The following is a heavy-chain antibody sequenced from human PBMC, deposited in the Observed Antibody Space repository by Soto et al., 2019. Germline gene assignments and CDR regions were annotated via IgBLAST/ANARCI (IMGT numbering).Heavy chain of an antibody. V-gene: IGHV3-23*01. J-gene: IGHJ4*02. CDR3: AKEADISGYYPDY. D-gene: IGHD3-22*01. Sequence: GGSLRLSCAASGFTFSSYAMSWVRQAPGKGLEWVSVISGSGGSTHYADSVKGRSTISRDNSKNTLHLQVNSLRGEDTAVYYCAKEADISGYYPDYWRQGTQVTVS. CDR2: ISGSGGST. CDR1: GFTFSSYA.